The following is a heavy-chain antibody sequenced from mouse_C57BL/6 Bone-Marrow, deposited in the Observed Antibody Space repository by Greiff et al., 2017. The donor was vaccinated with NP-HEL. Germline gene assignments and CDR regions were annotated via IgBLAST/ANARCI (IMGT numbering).Heavy chain of an antibody. CDR1: GYTFTEYT. J-gene: IGHJ1*03. V-gene: IGHV1-62-2*01. CDR3: ARHGFYYGSRYWDFDV. D-gene: IGHD1-1*01. CDR2: FYPGSGSI. Sequence: QVQLQQSGAELVKPGASVKLSCKASGYTFTEYTIHWVKQRSGQGLEWIGWFYPGSGSIKYNEKFKDKATLTADKSSSTGYMELSRLTSEDSAVDFCARHGFYYGSRYWDFDVWGTGTTVTVSS.